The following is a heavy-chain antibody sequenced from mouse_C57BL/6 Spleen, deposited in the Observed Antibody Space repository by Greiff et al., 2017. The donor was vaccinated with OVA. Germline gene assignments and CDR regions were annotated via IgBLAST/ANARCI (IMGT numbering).Heavy chain of an antibody. CDR1: GYTFTSYW. CDR3: ARDGYDGFAY. J-gene: IGHJ3*01. V-gene: IGHV1-64*01. Sequence: QVQLQQSGAELVKPGASVKLSCKASGYTFTSYWMHWVKQRPGQGLEWIGMIHPNSGSTNYNEKFKSKATLTVDKSSSTAYMQLSSLTSEDSAVYYCARDGYDGFAYWGQGTLVTVSA. D-gene: IGHD2-2*01. CDR2: IHPNSGST.